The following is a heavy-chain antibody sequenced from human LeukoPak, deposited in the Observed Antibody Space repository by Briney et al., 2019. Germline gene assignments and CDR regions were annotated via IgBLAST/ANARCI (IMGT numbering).Heavy chain of an antibody. CDR2: IYISGST. CDR1: GGSFSGYY. J-gene: IGHJ4*02. CDR3: ARWTTLVRGFDY. Sequence: SETLSLTCAVYGGSFSGYYWSWIRQPAGKGLEWIGRIYISGSTNYNPSLKSRVSMSVDTSKNHFSLKLSSVTAADTAVYYCARWTTLVRGFDYWAQGTLVTVSS. D-gene: IGHD3-10*01. V-gene: IGHV4-59*10.